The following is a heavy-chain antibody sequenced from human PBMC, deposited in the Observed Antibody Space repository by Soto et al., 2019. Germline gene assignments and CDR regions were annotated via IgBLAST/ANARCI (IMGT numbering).Heavy chain of an antibody. CDR3: ARLGSSGYYPAAEYYYYYGMDV. V-gene: IGHV3-21*01. Sequence: GGSLRLSCAASGFSFSSYSLNWFRQAPGKGLEWVSFISSSSSYIYYADSVKGRFTISRDNAKNSLYLQMNSLRAEDTAVYYCARLGSSGYYPAAEYYYYYGMDVWGQGTTVTVSS. J-gene: IGHJ6*02. CDR1: GFSFSSYS. D-gene: IGHD3-22*01. CDR2: ISSSSSYI.